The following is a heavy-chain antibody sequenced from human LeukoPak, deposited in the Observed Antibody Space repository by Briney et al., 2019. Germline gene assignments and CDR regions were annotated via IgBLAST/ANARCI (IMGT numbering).Heavy chain of an antibody. Sequence: ASVKVSCKASGYTFTSYGISWVRQAPGQGLEWMGSISAYSGDRKYAQKFQGRLTMTTDTSTSTAYMELRSLRSDDTAVYYCARDRSSGSYYPNWFDSWGQGTLVTVSS. CDR3: ARDRSSGSYYPNWFDS. J-gene: IGHJ5*01. V-gene: IGHV1-18*01. D-gene: IGHD3-10*01. CDR2: ISAYSGDR. CDR1: GYTFTSYG.